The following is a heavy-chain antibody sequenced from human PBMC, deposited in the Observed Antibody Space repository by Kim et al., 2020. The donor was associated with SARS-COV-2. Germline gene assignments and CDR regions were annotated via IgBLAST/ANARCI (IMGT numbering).Heavy chain of an antibody. J-gene: IGHJ4*02. Sequence: DGSTKHYADSEKGRFTITRDNSKDTLYLQMNGLRAEDTAVCYCASLSYFDYWGQGTLVTVSS. D-gene: IGHD3-10*01. V-gene: IGHV3-30*01. CDR2: DGSTK. CDR3: ASLSYFDY.